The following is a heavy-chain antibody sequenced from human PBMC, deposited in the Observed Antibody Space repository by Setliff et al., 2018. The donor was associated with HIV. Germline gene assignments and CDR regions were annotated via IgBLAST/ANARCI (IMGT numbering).Heavy chain of an antibody. CDR2: IIPIFGTA. CDR3: ATTYSSSSLFGFGY. Sequence: SVKVSCKASGYTFTSYGISWVRQAPGQGLEWMGGIIPIFGTANYAQKFQGRVTITADESTSTAYMELSSLRSEDTAVYYCATTYSSSSLFGFGYWGQGTLVTVSS. D-gene: IGHD6-6*01. V-gene: IGHV1-69*13. CDR1: GYTFTSYG. J-gene: IGHJ4*02.